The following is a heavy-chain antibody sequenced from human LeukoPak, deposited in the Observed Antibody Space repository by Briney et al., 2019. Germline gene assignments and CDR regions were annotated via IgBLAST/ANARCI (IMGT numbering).Heavy chain of an antibody. D-gene: IGHD1-26*01. Sequence: ASVKVSCKASGYTFTSYAMNWVRQAPGQGLEWMGWINTNTGNPTYAQGFTGRFVFSLDTSVSTAYPQISSLKAEDTAVYYCARGSGSYPHDAFDIWGQGTMVTVSS. CDR2: INTNTGNP. J-gene: IGHJ3*02. CDR1: GYTFTSYA. CDR3: ARGSGSYPHDAFDI. V-gene: IGHV7-4-1*02.